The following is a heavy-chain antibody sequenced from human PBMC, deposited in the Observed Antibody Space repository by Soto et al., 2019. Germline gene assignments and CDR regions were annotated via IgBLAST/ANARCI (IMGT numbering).Heavy chain of an antibody. CDR3: ARQGAILAAGTTVDY. V-gene: IGHV4-59*08. CDR1: GASISSYY. D-gene: IGHD6-13*01. Sequence: ETLSLTCTVSGASISSYYWSWIRQPPGKGLEWIAYIYYSGTTYYNPSLKSRVTISVDTAKNQFSLKLTSVTAADTALYYCARQGAILAAGTTVDYWGQGTLVTVSS. J-gene: IGHJ4*02. CDR2: IYYSGTT.